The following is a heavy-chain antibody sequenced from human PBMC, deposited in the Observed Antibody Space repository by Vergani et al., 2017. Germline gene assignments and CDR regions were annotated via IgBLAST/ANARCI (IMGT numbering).Heavy chain of an antibody. CDR1: GFTFSSYE. CDR2: ISSSGSTI. Sequence: EVQLVESGGGLVQPGGSLRLSCAASGFTFSSYEMNWVRQAPGKGLEWVSYISSSGSTIYYADSVKGRFTISRDNAKNSLYLQMNSLRAEDTAVYYCASGRYSGSYYVRYYYYGMDVWGQGTTVTISS. J-gene: IGHJ6*02. CDR3: ASGRYSGSYYVRYYYYGMDV. V-gene: IGHV3-48*03. D-gene: IGHD1-26*01.